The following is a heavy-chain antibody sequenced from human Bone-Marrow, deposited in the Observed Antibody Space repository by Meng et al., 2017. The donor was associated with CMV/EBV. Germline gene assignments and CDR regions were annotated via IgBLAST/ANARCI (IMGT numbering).Heavy chain of an antibody. V-gene: IGHV3-30-3*01. Sequence: GGSLRLSCAASGFTFSSYAMHWVRQAPGKGLEWVAVIPYDGTNKYYADSVKGRFTISRDNSKNTLYLQMNSLRAEDTAVYYCARGSYYYGSGSYYKRAFDIWGQGTMVTVSS. CDR1: GFTFSSYA. CDR3: ARGSYYYGSGSYYKRAFDI. D-gene: IGHD3-10*01. J-gene: IGHJ3*02. CDR2: IPYDGTNK.